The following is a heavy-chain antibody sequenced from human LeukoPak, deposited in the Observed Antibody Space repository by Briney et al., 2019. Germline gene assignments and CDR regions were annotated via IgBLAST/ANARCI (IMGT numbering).Heavy chain of an antibody. CDR1: GFTFSSYA. D-gene: IGHD3-3*02. CDR3: AKGISSISTSLDC. CDR2: ITSSNGRT. V-gene: IGHV3-23*01. J-gene: IGHJ4*02. Sequence: PGGSLRLSCAASGFTFSSYAMSWVRQAPGKGLEWISAITSSNGRTYYAASVKGRFTISRDKSKNTLYLQMSSRRAEDTAVYYCAKGISSISTSLDCWGQGTLVTVSS.